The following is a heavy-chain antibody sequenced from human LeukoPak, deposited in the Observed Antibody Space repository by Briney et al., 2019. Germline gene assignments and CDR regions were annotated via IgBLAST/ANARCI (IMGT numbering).Heavy chain of an antibody. Sequence: GGSLRLSCAASGLTFSSYAMSWVRQAPGKGLEWVSAISGSGGSTYYADSVKGRFTISRDNSKNTLYLQMNSLRAEDTAVYYCAKVSGGARYYFDYWGQGTLVTVSS. D-gene: IGHD2-8*02. V-gene: IGHV3-23*01. J-gene: IGHJ4*02. CDR3: AKVSGGARYYFDY. CDR2: ISGSGGST. CDR1: GLTFSSYA.